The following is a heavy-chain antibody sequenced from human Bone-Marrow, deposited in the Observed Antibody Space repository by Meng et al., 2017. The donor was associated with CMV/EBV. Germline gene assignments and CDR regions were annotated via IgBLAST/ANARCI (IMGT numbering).Heavy chain of an antibody. V-gene: IGHV4-34*01. D-gene: IGHD3-3*01. J-gene: IGHJ4*02. Sequence: SETLSLTCFVYGGSFSGYYWSWIRQPPGKGLEWIGEVAHTGSTNYDSSLKSRVTMSVDTSKNQFSLKLTSVTAADTAVYYCARGDVYYNFLSGYYHQWGQGTLVTVSS. CDR3: ARGDVYYNFLSGYYHQ. CDR1: GGSFSGYY. CDR2: VAHTGST.